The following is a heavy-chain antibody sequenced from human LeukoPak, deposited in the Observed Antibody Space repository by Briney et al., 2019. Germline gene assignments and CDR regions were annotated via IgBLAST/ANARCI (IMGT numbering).Heavy chain of an antibody. Sequence: SEILSLTCTVSGGSISSYYWSWIRQPPGKGLEWIGYIYYSGSTNYNPSLKSRVTISVDTSKNQFSLKLSSVTAADTAVYYCARGAADYYGSGSYNHYYYYYYMDVWGKGTTVTVSS. D-gene: IGHD3-10*01. J-gene: IGHJ6*03. CDR2: IYYSGST. CDR3: ARGAADYYGSGSYNHYYYYYYMDV. CDR1: GGSISSYY. V-gene: IGHV4-59*01.